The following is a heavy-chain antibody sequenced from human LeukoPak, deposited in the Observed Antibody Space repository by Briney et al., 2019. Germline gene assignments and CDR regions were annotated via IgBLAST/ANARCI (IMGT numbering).Heavy chain of an antibody. V-gene: IGHV4-4*07. CDR1: GGSISSYY. CDR2: IYTSGST. Sequence: SETLSLTCTVSGGSISSYYWSWIRQPAGKGLEWIGRIYTSGSTNYNPSLKSRVTMSVDTSKNQFSLKLSSVTAADTTVYYCARVGDGYKTRYFGYWGQGTLVTVSS. J-gene: IGHJ4*02. D-gene: IGHD5-24*01. CDR3: ARVGDGYKTRYFGY.